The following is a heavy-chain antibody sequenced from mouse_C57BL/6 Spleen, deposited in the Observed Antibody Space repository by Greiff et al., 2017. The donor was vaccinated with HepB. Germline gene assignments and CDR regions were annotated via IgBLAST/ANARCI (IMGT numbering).Heavy chain of an antibody. V-gene: IGHV1-69*01. J-gene: IGHJ4*01. CDR2: IDPSDSYT. Sequence: QVQLQQPGAELVMPGASVKLSCKASGYTFTSYWMHWVKQRPGQGLEWIGEIDPSDSYTNYNQKFKGKSTLTVDKSSSTAYLQLSSLTSDDSAVYYCARKDDGYYYYAMDYWGQGTSVTVSS. CDR3: ARKDDGYYYYAMDY. CDR1: GYTFTSYW. D-gene: IGHD2-3*01.